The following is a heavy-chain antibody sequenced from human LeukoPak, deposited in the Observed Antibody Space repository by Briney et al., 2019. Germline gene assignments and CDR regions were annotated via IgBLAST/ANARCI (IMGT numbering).Heavy chain of an antibody. CDR2: TSRDGSAE. D-gene: IGHD3-9*01. Sequence: GGSLRLSCAASGFTFSDYGMHWVRQAPGKGLEWVAMTSRDGSAEYYADSVKGRFTISRDNSKNTLYLQMNSLRAEDTAVYYCAKDRDVLRYFDWLFHDYWGQGTLVTVSS. J-gene: IGHJ4*02. V-gene: IGHV3-30*18. CDR3: AKDRDVLRYFDWLFHDY. CDR1: GFTFSDYG.